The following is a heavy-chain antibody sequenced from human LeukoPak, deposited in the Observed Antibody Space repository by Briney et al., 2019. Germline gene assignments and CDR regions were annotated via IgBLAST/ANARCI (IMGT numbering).Heavy chain of an antibody. V-gene: IGHV3-21*01. D-gene: IGHD3-22*01. CDR2: ISSSSSYI. J-gene: IGHJ4*02. CDR3: ARSGDMDSGSFDY. CDR1: GFTFSSYS. Sequence: GGSLRLSCAASGFTFSSYSMNWVRQAPGEGLEWVSSISSSSSYIYYADSVKGRFTISRDNAKNSLYLQMNSLRAEDTAVYYCARSGDMDSGSFDYWGQGTLVTVSS.